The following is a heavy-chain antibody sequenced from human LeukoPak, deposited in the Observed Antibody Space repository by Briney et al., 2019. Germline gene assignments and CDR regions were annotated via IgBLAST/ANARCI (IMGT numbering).Heavy chain of an antibody. CDR3: ARARYGEFDY. V-gene: IGHV4-59*08. CDR2: IYYSGST. J-gene: IGHJ4*02. D-gene: IGHD7-27*01. Sequence: SETLSLTCTVSGGSISSYYWSWIRQPPGKGLEWIGYIYYSGSTYYNPSLKSRVTISVDTSKNQFSLKLSSVTAADTAVYYCARARYGEFDYWGQGTLVTVSS. CDR1: GGSISSYY.